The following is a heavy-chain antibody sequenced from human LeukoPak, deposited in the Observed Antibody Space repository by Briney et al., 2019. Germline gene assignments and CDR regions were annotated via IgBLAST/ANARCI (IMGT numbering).Heavy chain of an antibody. CDR1: GGSISGNSYY. J-gene: IGHJ4*02. V-gene: IGHV4-39*01. Sequence: PSETLSLTCTVSGGSISGNSYYWGWIRQPPGKGLEWIGSIYYSGSTYYNPSLKSRVTISVDTSKNQFSLKLSSVTAADTAVYYCARHELAAPKYSSGWFDYWGQGTLVPVSS. CDR2: IYYSGST. CDR3: ARHELAAPKYSSGWFDY. D-gene: IGHD6-19*01.